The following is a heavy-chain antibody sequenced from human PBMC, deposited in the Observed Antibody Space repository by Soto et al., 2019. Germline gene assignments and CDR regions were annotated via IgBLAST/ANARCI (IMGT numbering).Heavy chain of an antibody. D-gene: IGHD3-3*01. Sequence: QVQLVQSGAEVKKPGASVKVSCKASGYTFTSYAMHWVRQAPGQRLEWMGWINAGNGNTKYSQKFQGRVTITRDTSASTAYMELSSLRSEDTAVYYCASLTIFGVVGYYGMDVWGQGTTVTVSS. CDR1: GYTFTSYA. CDR2: INAGNGNT. CDR3: ASLTIFGVVGYYGMDV. J-gene: IGHJ6*02. V-gene: IGHV1-3*01.